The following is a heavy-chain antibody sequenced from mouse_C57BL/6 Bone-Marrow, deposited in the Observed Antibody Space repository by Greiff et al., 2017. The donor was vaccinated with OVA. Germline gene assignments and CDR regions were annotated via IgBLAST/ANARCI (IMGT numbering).Heavy chain of an antibody. CDR3: ARGAYYSNYGYFDV. Sequence: QVQLQQSGAELARPGASVKLSCKASGYTFTSYGISWVKQRTGQGLEWIGEIYPRSGNTYYNEKFMGKATLTADKSSSTAYMELRSLTSEDSAVYFCARGAYYSNYGYFDVWGTGTTVTVSS. D-gene: IGHD2-5*01. V-gene: IGHV1-81*01. CDR1: GYTFTSYG. CDR2: IYPRSGNT. J-gene: IGHJ1*03.